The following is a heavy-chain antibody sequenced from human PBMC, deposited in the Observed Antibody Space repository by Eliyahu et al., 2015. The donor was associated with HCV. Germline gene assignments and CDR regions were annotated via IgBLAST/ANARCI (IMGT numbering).Heavy chain of an antibody. Sequence: EVQLLESGGGLVQPGGSLRLSCAASGFTFSSYAMSWVRQAPGKGLEWVSAISGSGGSAEDADSVKGRFTISRDNSKNTLYLQMNSLRAEDTAVYYCAKAGVYSSSHYGMDVWGQGTTVTVSS. CDR3: AKAGVYSSSHYGMDV. CDR2: ISGSGGSA. J-gene: IGHJ6*02. D-gene: IGHD6-13*01. CDR1: GFTFSSYA. V-gene: IGHV3-23*01.